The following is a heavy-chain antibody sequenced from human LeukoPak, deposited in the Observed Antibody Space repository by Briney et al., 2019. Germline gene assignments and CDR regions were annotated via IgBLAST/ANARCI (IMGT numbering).Heavy chain of an antibody. CDR1: GFTFSSYS. J-gene: IGHJ6*03. V-gene: IGHV3-21*01. D-gene: IGHD3-22*01. CDR3: ARGRFDYYDSSGYYRPREYYSYYYYMDV. CDR2: INSSSSYI. Sequence: PGGSLRLSCAASGFTFSSYSMNWVRQAPGKGLEWVSSINSSSSYIYYADSVKGRFTISRDNAKNSLYLQMNSLRAEDTAVYYCARGRFDYYDSSGYYRPREYYSYYYYMDVWGKGTTVTISS.